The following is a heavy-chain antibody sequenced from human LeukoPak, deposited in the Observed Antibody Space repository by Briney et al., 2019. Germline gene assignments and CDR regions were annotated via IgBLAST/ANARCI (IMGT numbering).Heavy chain of an antibody. CDR2: IYTSGST. D-gene: IGHD6-13*01. Sequence: PSQTLSPTCTVSGGSISSGSYYWSWIRQPAGKGLEWIGRIYTSGSTNYNPSLKSRVTISVDTSKNQFSLKLSSVTAADTAVYYCARGEQQRLDYWGQGTLVTVSS. CDR1: GGSISSGSYY. J-gene: IGHJ4*02. V-gene: IGHV4-61*02. CDR3: ARGEQQRLDY.